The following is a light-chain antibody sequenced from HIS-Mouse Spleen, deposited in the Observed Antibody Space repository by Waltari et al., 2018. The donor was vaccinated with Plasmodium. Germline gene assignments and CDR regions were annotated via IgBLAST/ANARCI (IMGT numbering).Light chain of an antibody. J-gene: IGKJ3*01. Sequence: EIVMTQSPATLSVSPGERATLSCRASQSVSINLAWYQQKPGQAPRLLSYCASTRATGIPARFSGSGAGTEFTLTISSLQSEDFAVYYCQQYNNWSFTFGPGTKVDIK. CDR1: QSVSIN. CDR2: CAS. V-gene: IGKV3-15*01. CDR3: QQYNNWSFT.